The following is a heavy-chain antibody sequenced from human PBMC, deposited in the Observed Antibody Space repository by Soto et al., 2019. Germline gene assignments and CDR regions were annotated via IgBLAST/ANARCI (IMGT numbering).Heavy chain of an antibody. V-gene: IGHV1-24*01. CDR2: FDPEDGET. J-gene: IGHJ4*02. D-gene: IGHD6-19*01. Sequence: ASVKVSCKVSGYTLTELSMHWVRQAPGKGLEWMGGFDPEDGETIYAQKFQGRVTMTEDTSTDTAYMELSSLRSEDTAVYYCATTTYSSGWPVFAYWGQGTLVTVSS. CDR3: ATTTYSSGWPVFAY. CDR1: GYTLTELS.